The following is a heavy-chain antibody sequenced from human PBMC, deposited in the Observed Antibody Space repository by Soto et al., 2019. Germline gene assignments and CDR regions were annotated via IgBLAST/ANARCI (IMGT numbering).Heavy chain of an antibody. CDR2: ISYDGSNK. Sequence: QVQLVESGGGVVQPGRSLRLSCAASGFTFSSYGMHWVRQAPGKGLEWVAVISYDGSNKYYADSVKGRFTISRDNSKNTLYLQMNSLRAEDTAVYYCARDFPGTYCSGGSCYSGYFDYWGQGTLVTVSS. V-gene: IGHV3-30*03. CDR1: GFTFSSYG. D-gene: IGHD2-15*01. CDR3: ARDFPGTYCSGGSCYSGYFDY. J-gene: IGHJ4*02.